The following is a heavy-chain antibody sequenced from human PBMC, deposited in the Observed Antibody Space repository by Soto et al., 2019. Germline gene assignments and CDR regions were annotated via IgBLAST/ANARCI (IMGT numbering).Heavy chain of an antibody. D-gene: IGHD3-10*01. CDR3: ARLPSYYYGSGRSDFDY. CDR2: IYYSGST. Sequence: SETLSLTCTVSGCSISSYYWSWIRQPPGKGLEWIGYIYYSGSTNYNPSLKSRVTISVDTSKNQFSLKLSSVTAADTAVYYCARLPSYYYGSGRSDFDYWGQGTLVTVSS. CDR1: GCSISSYY. V-gene: IGHV4-59*01. J-gene: IGHJ4*02.